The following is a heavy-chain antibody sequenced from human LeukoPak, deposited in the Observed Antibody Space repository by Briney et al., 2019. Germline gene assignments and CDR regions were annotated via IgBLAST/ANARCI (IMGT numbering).Heavy chain of an antibody. D-gene: IGHD3-22*01. CDR2: IYSGGST. CDR1: GFTVSSNY. J-gene: IGHJ4*02. CDR3: ARWGGYYDTSGYYFDV. Sequence: GGSLRLSCAASGFTVSSNYMSWVRQAPGKGLEWVSVIYSGGSTYYADSVKGRFTISRDNAKNSMYLQMNSLRDEDTAVYYCARWGGYYDTSGYYFDVWGPGALVTVSS. V-gene: IGHV3-66*01.